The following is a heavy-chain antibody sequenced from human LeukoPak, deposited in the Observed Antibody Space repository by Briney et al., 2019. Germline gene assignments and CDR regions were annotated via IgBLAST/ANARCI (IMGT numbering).Heavy chain of an antibody. V-gene: IGHV3-7*01. D-gene: IGHD2-15*01. CDR3: LTSTRRQRFDY. Sequence: PGGSLRLSCAASGFSFSSYWMCWVRQAPGKGLEWVAVIKQDGSDKYYVASVEGRFIISRDNAKNSLYLQMNSLRAEDTAVYYCLTSTRRQRFDYWGQGTLVTVSS. CDR1: GFSFSSYW. CDR2: IKQDGSDK. J-gene: IGHJ4*02.